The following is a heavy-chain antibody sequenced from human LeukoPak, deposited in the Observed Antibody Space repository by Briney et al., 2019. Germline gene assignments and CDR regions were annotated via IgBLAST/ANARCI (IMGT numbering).Heavy chain of an antibody. CDR3: ARDLPVYGELLHYGMDV. Sequence: GGSLRLSCAASGFTFSSYAMHWVRQAPGKGLEYVSAISSNGGSTYYANSVKGRFTISRDNSKNTLYLQMGSLRAEDMAVYYCARDLPVYGELLHYGMDVWGQGTTVTVSS. J-gene: IGHJ6*02. D-gene: IGHD1-26*01. V-gene: IGHV3-64*01. CDR2: ISSNGGST. CDR1: GFTFSSYA.